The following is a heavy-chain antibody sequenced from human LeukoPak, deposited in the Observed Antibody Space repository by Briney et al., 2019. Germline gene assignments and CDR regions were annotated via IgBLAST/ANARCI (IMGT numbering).Heavy chain of an antibody. Sequence: GGSLRLSCVGSGFTFSSYAMSWVRQAPGKGLEWLSYISGPGATTKYADSVKGRFTISRDNDKNSLYLQMNSLRAEDTAVYYCARDWIWGQGTMVTVSS. J-gene: IGHJ3*02. CDR2: ISGPGATT. CDR1: GFTFSSYA. CDR3: ARDWI. V-gene: IGHV3-48*01.